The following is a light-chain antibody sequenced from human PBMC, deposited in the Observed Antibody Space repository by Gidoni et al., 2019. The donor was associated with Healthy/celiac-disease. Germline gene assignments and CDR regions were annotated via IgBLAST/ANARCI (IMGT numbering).Light chain of an antibody. Sequence: DIQMTQSPSSLSASVGDRVTITLQASQDISNYLNWYQQKPGKAPKLLIYDASHLETGVPSRFSGSGSGTDFTFTISSLQPEEIATDYCQQYDNLPPVFGPGTKVDIK. CDR3: QQYDNLPPV. V-gene: IGKV1-33*01. J-gene: IGKJ3*01. CDR1: QDISNY. CDR2: DAS.